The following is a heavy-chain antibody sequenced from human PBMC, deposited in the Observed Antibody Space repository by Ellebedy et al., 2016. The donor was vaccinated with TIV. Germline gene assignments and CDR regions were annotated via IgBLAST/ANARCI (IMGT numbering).Heavy chain of an antibody. CDR1: GYTFIDYY. Sequence: ASVKVSCKASGYTFIDYYIHWVRQAPGQGLEWMGWINPNSGGTNYAQKFQGRVTMTRDTSISTAYMELSRLRSDDTAVYYCARDPCSSTSCPWSDPWGQGTLVTVSS. D-gene: IGHD2-2*01. J-gene: IGHJ5*02. V-gene: IGHV1-2*02. CDR2: INPNSGGT. CDR3: ARDPCSSTSCPWSDP.